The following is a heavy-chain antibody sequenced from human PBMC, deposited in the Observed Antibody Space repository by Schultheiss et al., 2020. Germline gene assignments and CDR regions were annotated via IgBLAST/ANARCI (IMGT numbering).Heavy chain of an antibody. CDR2: ISYDGTNE. CDR1: GFTFSIYG. D-gene: IGHD1-14*01. CDR3: AKDNHNRALRLYFFDY. V-gene: IGHV3-30*18. J-gene: IGHJ4*02. Sequence: GGSLRLSCAASGFTFSIYGMHWVRQAPGKGLAWVAFISYDGTNENYADSVKGRFTNSRDNSKKTLFLQMNSLRAEDTALYYCAKDNHNRALRLYFFDYWDQGTLVTVSS.